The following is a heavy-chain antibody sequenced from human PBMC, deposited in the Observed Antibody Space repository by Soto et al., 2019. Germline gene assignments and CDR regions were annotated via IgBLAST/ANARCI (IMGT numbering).Heavy chain of an antibody. J-gene: IGHJ5*02. CDR2: IYQNGVT. CDR1: GDSYSISTYS. CDR3: AGMPYTSGLRFDP. D-gene: IGHD6-19*01. V-gene: IGHV4-30-2*01. Sequence: TSETLSLTCNMSGDSYSISTYSWSWIRQPPGKALQWIGFIYQNGVTSYNPSLASRVSISLDRSNNQCSLKLKSVTAADTAVYFCAGMPYTSGLRFDPWGPGTLVTVSS.